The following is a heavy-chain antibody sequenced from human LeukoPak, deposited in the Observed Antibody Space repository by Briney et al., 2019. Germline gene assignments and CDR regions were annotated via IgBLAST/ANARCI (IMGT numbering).Heavy chain of an antibody. D-gene: IGHD6-13*01. CDR2: IKQDGTEK. J-gene: IGHJ4*02. CDR1: GFTFSSYW. CDR3: TRGAAGPHYFDY. Sequence: GGSLRLSCAASGFTFSSYWMSWVRQAPEKGLEWVANIKQDGTEKYYVDSVKGRFTISRDNAKNSLYLQMNSLRAEDTAVYYCTRGAAGPHYFDYWGQGTLVTVSS. V-gene: IGHV3-7*03.